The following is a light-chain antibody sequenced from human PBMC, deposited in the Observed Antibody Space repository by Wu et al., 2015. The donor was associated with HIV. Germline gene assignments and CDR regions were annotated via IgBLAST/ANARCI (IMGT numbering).Light chain of an antibody. V-gene: IGKV3-20*01. CDR1: QSIDSD. CDR2: DAS. CDR3: QHYGNSLWT. Sequence: EIVLTQSPGTLSLSPGRRATLSCRASQSIDSDLGWYQQRPGQAPRLLIYDASNRATGIPARFSGSGSGTEFTLTISSLEPEDFAVYYCQHYGNSLWTFGQGTKVEIK. J-gene: IGKJ1*01.